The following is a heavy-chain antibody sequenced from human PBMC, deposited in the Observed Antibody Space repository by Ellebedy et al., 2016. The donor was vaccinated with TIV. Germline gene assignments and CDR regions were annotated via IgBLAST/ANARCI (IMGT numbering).Heavy chain of an antibody. CDR3: ARHHTVERGAIDY. J-gene: IGHJ4*02. V-gene: IGHV4-39*01. Sequence: MPSETLSLTCTVSGGSISSPSYYWGWIRQPPGKGLEWIGSIYYSGSTYYYPSLKSRVTMSIDTSNNQFSLKLSSVTAADTAVYYCARHHTVERGAIDYWGQGTLVTVSS. D-gene: IGHD1-1*01. CDR1: GGSISSPSYY. CDR2: IYYSGST.